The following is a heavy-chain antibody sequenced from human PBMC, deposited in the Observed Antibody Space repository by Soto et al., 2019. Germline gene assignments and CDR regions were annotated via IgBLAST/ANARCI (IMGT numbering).Heavy chain of an antibody. V-gene: IGHV1-46*01. CDR3: ARYMRFGELSTRRYYGMDV. CDR1: GYTFTSYY. Sequence: ASVKVSCQASGYTFTSYYMHWVRQAPGQGLEWMGIINPSGGSTSYAQRFQGRVTMTRDTSTSTVYMELSSLRSEDPAVYYCARYMRFGELSTRRYYGMDVWGQGTTVTVSS. CDR2: INPSGGST. D-gene: IGHD3-10*01. J-gene: IGHJ6*02.